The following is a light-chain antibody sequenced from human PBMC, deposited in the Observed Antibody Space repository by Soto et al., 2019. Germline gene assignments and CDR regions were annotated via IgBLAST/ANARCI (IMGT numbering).Light chain of an antibody. CDR2: LNSDGSH. V-gene: IGLV4-69*01. CDR3: QTWGTGIHYV. Sequence: QLVLTQSPSASASLGASVKLTCTLSSGHSSYAIAWHQQQPEKGPRYLMKLNSDGSHSKGDGIPDRFSGSSSGAERYLTISRLQSEDEGDYYCQTWGTGIHYVFGTGTKVTVL. CDR1: SGHSSYA. J-gene: IGLJ1*01.